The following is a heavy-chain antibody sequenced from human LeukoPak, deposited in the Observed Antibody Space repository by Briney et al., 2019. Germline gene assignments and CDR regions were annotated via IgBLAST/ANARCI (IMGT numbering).Heavy chain of an antibody. J-gene: IGHJ4*02. CDR1: GGSVSKNTYH. CDR2: IYYIGNT. V-gene: IGHV4-61*05. D-gene: IGHD6-19*01. CDR3: ARFRSSGWYYFGS. Sequence: SETLSLTCTVSGGSVSKNTYHWGWVRQPPGRGLEWIAYIYYIGNTNYNPSLKSRATISIDTSKNLFSLTLSSVTAADTAVYYCARFRSSGWYYFGSWGQGMPVSVSS.